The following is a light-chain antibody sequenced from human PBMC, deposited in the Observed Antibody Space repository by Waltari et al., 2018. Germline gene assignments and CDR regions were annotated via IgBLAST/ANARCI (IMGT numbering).Light chain of an antibody. CDR1: QSISKW. V-gene: IGKV1-5*03. J-gene: IGKJ4*01. CDR3: QQYNSYSLLT. Sequence: DIRITQSPSTLSASAGDRVIISCRASQSISKWLAWYQQKPGKAPKLLIYGASTLQSGVPSRFSGTGSGTDFTLTISSLQPDDFATYYCQQYNSYSLLTFGGGTKVEIK. CDR2: GAS.